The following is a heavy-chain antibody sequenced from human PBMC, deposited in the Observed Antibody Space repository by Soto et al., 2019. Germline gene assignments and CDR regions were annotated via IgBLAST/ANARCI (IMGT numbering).Heavy chain of an antibody. D-gene: IGHD3-3*01. J-gene: IGHJ4*02. CDR2: IYWDDDK. CDR1: GFSLTTSGVG. CDR3: AHRVLRTVFGLVTTTAIYFDF. Sequence: QITLNESGPTVVSPTETLTLTCRFSGFSLTTSGVGVGWVRQSPGKAPEWLALIYWDDDKRYSESLKSRLTINKDTSKNQVVLTVANLDPTDTATYYCAHRVLRTVFGLVTTTAIYFDFWGQRTPVAVSS. V-gene: IGHV2-5*02.